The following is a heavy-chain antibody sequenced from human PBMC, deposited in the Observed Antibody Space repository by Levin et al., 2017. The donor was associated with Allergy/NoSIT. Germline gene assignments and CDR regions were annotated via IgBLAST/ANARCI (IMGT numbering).Heavy chain of an antibody. Sequence: PGESLKISCTGSGFTFGDYAMSWVRQAPGKGLEWVGFIRNKAHGGTTEYAASVKGRLTISRDDSKSIAYLQMNSLKTEDTAVYFCARGGPPNYDYNWESYRDGYFDYWGQGTLVTVSS. CDR1: GFTFGDYA. D-gene: IGHD3-16*02. V-gene: IGHV3-49*04. J-gene: IGHJ4*02. CDR3: ARGGPPNYDYNWESYRDGYFDY. CDR2: IRNKAHGGTT.